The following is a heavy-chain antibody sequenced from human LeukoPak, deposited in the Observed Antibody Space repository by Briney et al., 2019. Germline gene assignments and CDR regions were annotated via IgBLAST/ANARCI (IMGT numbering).Heavy chain of an antibody. CDR1: GYTFTSYD. CDR2: MNPNSGNT. Sequence: ASVKVSCKASGYTFTSYDINWVRQATGQGLEWMGWMNPNSGNTGYAQKFQGRVTMTKNTSISTAYMEPSSLRSEDTAVYYCARGGYYYYYMDVWGKGTTVTVSS. J-gene: IGHJ6*03. V-gene: IGHV1-8*01. CDR3: ARGGYYYYYMDV.